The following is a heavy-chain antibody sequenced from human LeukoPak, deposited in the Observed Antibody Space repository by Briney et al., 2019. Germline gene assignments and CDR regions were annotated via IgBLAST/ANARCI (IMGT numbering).Heavy chain of an antibody. Sequence: AGGSLRLSCAASGFTFSSYAMSWVRRAPGKGLEWVSAISGSGGSTYYADSVKGRFTISRDNSRDTLYLQMNSLRAEDTAVYYCAKGYYDCVWGSYYFDYWGQGTLVTVSS. CDR3: AKGYYDCVWGSYYFDY. CDR2: ISGSGGST. J-gene: IGHJ4*02. V-gene: IGHV3-23*01. D-gene: IGHD3-16*01. CDR1: GFTFSSYA.